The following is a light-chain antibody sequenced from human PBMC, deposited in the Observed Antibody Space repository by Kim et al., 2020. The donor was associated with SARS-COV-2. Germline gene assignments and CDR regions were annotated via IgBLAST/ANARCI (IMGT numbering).Light chain of an antibody. CDR3: QQTDSRHPT. CDR2: TTS. Sequence: DIQMTQSPSSVSASVGDTVTITCRASQDISSRLAWYQQKPGKATKLLIYTTSTLQSGVPSRFSGSGSGTHFTLTIGSLQPEDFATYYCQQTDSRHPTFGGGTKVDIK. J-gene: IGKJ4*01. V-gene: IGKV1D-12*01. CDR1: QDISSR.